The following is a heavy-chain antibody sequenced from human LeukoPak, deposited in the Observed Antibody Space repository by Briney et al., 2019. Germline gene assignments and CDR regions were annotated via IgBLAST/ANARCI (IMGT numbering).Heavy chain of an antibody. D-gene: IGHD3-9*01. Sequence: ASVKVSCKASGYTFTSYDINWVRQATGQGLEWMGWMNPNSGNTGYAQKFQGRVTMTRNTSISTAYMELSSLRSEDTAVYYCARAIERDILTGYYRGGGADYWGQGTLVTVSS. CDR2: MNPNSGNT. J-gene: IGHJ4*02. V-gene: IGHV1-8*01. CDR3: ARAIERDILTGYYRGGGADY. CDR1: GYTFTSYD.